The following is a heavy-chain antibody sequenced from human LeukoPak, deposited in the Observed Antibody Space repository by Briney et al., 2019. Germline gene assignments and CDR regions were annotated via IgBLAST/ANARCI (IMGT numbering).Heavy chain of an antibody. D-gene: IGHD3-10*01. CDR1: GGSLSGYY. V-gene: IGHV4-34*01. CDR3: ARDSGTTGEVKFDP. J-gene: IGHJ5*02. CDR2: INHSGST. Sequence: SETLSLTCAVNGGSLSGYYWSWIRQPPGKGLEWIGEINHSGSTNYNPSLKSRVTISVDTSRNQFSLNLISVTAADTAVYYCARDSGTTGEVKFDPWGQGTLVTVSS.